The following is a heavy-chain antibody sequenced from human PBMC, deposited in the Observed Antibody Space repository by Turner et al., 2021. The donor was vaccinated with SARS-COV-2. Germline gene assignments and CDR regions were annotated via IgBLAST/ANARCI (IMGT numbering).Heavy chain of an antibody. Sequence: EVHLVESGGGLVQPGGSLRLSCAASGLTFSNYDMNWVRQAPGKGLEWVSYISPTGTTIYYADSVKGRFTISRDNAKNSMYLKMDSLRADDTALYYCVTKKFGTTYFQSWGQGTLVTVSS. CDR2: ISPTGTTI. CDR3: VTKKFGTTYFQS. V-gene: IGHV3-48*03. J-gene: IGHJ4*02. CDR1: GLTFSNYD. D-gene: IGHD1-1*01.